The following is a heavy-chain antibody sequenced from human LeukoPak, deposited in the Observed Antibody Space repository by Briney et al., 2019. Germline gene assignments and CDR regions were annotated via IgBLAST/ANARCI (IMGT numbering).Heavy chain of an antibody. V-gene: IGHV4-59*01. J-gene: IGHJ4*02. CDR3: ARGPEQRLGFDY. CDR2: IYYSGST. D-gene: IGHD6-25*01. Sequence: SETLSLTCTVSGGSISSYYWSWIRQPPGKGLEWIGYIYYSGSTNYNPSLKSRVTISVDTSKNQFSLKLSSVTAADTAVYYCARGPEQRLGFDYWGQGTLVTVSS. CDR1: GGSISSYY.